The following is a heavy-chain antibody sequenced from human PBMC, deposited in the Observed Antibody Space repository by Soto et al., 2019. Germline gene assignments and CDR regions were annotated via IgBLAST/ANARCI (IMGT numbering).Heavy chain of an antibody. V-gene: IGHV1-18*04. CDR3: ARDKMIDDYGLGTYDY. J-gene: IGHJ4*02. Sequence: GASVKVSCKTSGYTFTSFGVSWVRQAPGQGLEWMGWISGYNGKTKYAQTLQGRVTMTADTSTSTVYMELRGLRSDDTAVYFCARDKMIDDYGLGTYDYWGQGTTVTVPS. D-gene: IGHD3-10*01. CDR2: ISGYNGKT. CDR1: GYTFTSFG.